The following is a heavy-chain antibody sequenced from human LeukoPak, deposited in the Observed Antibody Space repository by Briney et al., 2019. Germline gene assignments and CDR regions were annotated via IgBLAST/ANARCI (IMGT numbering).Heavy chain of an antibody. D-gene: IGHD1-14*01. CDR3: ARGRRSNWFDP. CDR1: GGPFSGYY. V-gene: IGHV4-34*01. CDR2: INHSGST. Sequence: PSETLSLTCAVYGGPFSGYYWSWIRQPPGKGLEWIGEINHSGSTNYNPSLKSRVTISVDTSKNQFSLKLSSVTAADTAVYYCARGRRSNWFDPWGQGTLVTVSS. J-gene: IGHJ5*02.